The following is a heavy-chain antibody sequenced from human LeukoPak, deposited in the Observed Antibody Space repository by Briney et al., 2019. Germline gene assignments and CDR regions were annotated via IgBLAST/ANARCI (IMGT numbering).Heavy chain of an antibody. CDR1: GFTFSSDG. J-gene: IGHJ4*02. CDR3: ARGYCTNGVCYNDY. Sequence: PGGSLRLSCAASGFTFSSDGMHWGREAPGKGGGWGAVIWYDGSNKYYADSVKGRFTISRDNSKNTLYLQMHSLRAEDTAVYYCARGYCTNGVCYNDYWGQGTLVTVSS. D-gene: IGHD2-8*01. V-gene: IGHV3-33*01. CDR2: IWYDGSNK.